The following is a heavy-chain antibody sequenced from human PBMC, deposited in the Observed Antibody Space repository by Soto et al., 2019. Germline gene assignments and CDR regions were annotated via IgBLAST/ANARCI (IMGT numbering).Heavy chain of an antibody. Sequence: QVQLVQSGAEVQQPGSSVKVSCTISGGTFDSFTISWVRQAPGQGFEWMGGIIPVSGVPSYSRHFQGRITITADASTRTAYMDVSGVKFEDTAVYFCARDSRNATLDFWGQGTQVSVS. CDR1: GGTFDSFT. J-gene: IGHJ4*02. D-gene: IGHD4-4*01. CDR2: IIPVSGVP. CDR3: ARDSRNATLDF. V-gene: IGHV1-69*01.